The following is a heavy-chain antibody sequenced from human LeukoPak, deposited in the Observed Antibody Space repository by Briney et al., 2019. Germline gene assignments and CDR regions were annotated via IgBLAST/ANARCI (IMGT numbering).Heavy chain of an antibody. D-gene: IGHD3-22*01. CDR2: INPNSGGT. Sequence: ASVKVSCKASGYTFTGYYMHWVRQAPGQGLEWMGWINPNSGGTNYAQKFQGRVTMTRDTSISTAYMELSRLRSDDTAVYYCARDYYDSSGSMPDYWGQGTLVTVSS. CDR3: ARDYYDSSGSMPDY. CDR1: GYTFTGYY. V-gene: IGHV1-2*02. J-gene: IGHJ4*02.